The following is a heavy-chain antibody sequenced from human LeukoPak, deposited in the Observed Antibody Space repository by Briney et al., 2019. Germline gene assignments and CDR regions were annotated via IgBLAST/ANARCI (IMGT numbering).Heavy chain of an antibody. CDR2: INHSGST. D-gene: IGHD3-22*01. Sequence: SETLSLTCAVYGGSFSGYYWSWIRQPPGKGLEWIGEINHSGSTNYNPSLKSRVTISVDTSKNQFSLKLSSVTAADTAVYYCAGLARPGRNREIVVAKDYWGQGTLVTVSS. V-gene: IGHV4-34*01. CDR1: GGSFSGYY. J-gene: IGHJ4*02. CDR3: AGLARPGRNREIVVAKDY.